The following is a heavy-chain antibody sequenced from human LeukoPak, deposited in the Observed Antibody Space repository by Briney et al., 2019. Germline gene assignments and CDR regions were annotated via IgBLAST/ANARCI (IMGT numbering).Heavy chain of an antibody. D-gene: IGHD6-19*01. CDR1: GFTFSSYG. CDR2: IWYDGSNK. CDR3: AKVAIAVADHYYYYMDV. Sequence: GGSLRLSCAASGFTFSSYGMHWVRQAPGKGLEWVAVIWYDGSNKYYADSVKGRFTISRDNSKNTLYLQMNSLRAEDTAVYYCAKVAIAVADHYYYYMDVWGKGTTVTVSS. V-gene: IGHV3-33*06. J-gene: IGHJ6*03.